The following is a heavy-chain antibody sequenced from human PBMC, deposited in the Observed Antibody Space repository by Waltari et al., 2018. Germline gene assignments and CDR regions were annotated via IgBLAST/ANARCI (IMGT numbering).Heavy chain of an antibody. CDR3: ARGYCSGGSCYSNWYFDL. CDR1: GGSISSHY. J-gene: IGHJ2*01. D-gene: IGHD2-15*01. CDR2: IYYSGST. Sequence: QVQLQESGPGLVKPSETLSLTCTVSGGSISSHYWSWIRQPPGKGLEWIGYIYYSGSTNYNPSLKSRVTISVDTSKNQFSLKLSSVTAADTAVYYCARGYCSGGSCYSNWYFDLWGRGTLVTVSS. V-gene: IGHV4-59*11.